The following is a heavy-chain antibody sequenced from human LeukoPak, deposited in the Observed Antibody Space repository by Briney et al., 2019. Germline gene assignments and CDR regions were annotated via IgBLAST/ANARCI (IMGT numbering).Heavy chain of an antibody. V-gene: IGHV3-23*01. J-gene: IGHJ3*01. CDR3: ARRPRDTSGYYLGAFHD. D-gene: IGHD3-22*01. CDR2: IGASGADT. CDR1: GFTFTNYA. Sequence: GGSLRLSCAVSGFTFTNYAMTWVRQAPGPGLDRVSVIGASGADTYYSDSVKGRFTVSRDNSQNTLFLHMSSLRAEDTAVYFCARRPRDTSGYYLGAFHDWGQGTTVTVSS.